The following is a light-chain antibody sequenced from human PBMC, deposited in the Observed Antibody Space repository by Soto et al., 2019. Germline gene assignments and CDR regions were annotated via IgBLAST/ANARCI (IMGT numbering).Light chain of an antibody. CDR1: QSVSSSY. V-gene: IGKV3-11*01. Sequence: EIVLTQSPATLSLSPGERATLSFRASQSVSSSYLAWYQQKPGQAPRLLIYDASNRATGIPARFSGSGSGTDFTLTISSLEPEDFAVYYCQQRSNWPTFGQGTRLEIK. CDR3: QQRSNWPT. J-gene: IGKJ5*01. CDR2: DAS.